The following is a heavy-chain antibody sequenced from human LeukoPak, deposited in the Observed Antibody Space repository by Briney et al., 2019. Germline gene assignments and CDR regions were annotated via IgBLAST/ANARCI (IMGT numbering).Heavy chain of an antibody. J-gene: IGHJ4*02. V-gene: IGHV4-4*07. Sequence: SETLSLTCTVSSGSISSYYWSWIRQPAGRGLEWIGRIHTSGSTNYNPSLKSRVTISVDTSKNQFSLKLSSVTAADTAVYYCAKTYCSSTSCYGGYYFDYWGQGTLVTVSS. CDR1: SGSISSYY. D-gene: IGHD2-2*01. CDR3: AKTYCSSTSCYGGYYFDY. CDR2: IHTSGST.